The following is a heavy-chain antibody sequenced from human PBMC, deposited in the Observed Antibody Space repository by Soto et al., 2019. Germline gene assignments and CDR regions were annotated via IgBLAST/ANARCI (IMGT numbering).Heavy chain of an antibody. CDR3: AHSRYSRSSFDY. D-gene: IGHD6-6*01. Sequence: SGPTLVNPTQTLTLTCTFSGFSLTSNDVGVGWIRQPPRKALEWLALIYWDDDKRYSPSLKSRLTITKDNSKNQVVLRMTNMDPVDTATYYCAHSRYSRSSFDYWGQGTLVTVSS. J-gene: IGHJ4*02. CDR2: IYWDDDK. V-gene: IGHV2-5*02. CDR1: GFSLTSNDVG.